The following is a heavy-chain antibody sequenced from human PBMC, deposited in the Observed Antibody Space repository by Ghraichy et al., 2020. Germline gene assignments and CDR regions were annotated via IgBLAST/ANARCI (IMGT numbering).Heavy chain of an antibody. Sequence: SGPTLVQPTQTLTLTCTFSGFSLSTSGMCVSWIRQPPGKALEWLAFIDWDDDKYYSTSLKTRLTISKDTSKNQVVLAMTNMDPVDTATYFCARIPYYPHYGMDVWGQGTTGTVSS. CDR2: IDWDDDK. D-gene: IGHD2-21*01. CDR3: ARIPYYPHYGMDV. CDR1: GFSLSTSGMC. J-gene: IGHJ6*02. V-gene: IGHV2-70*01.